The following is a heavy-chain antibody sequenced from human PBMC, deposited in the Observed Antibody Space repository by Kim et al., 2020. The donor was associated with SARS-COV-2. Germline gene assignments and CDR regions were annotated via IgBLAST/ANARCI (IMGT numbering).Heavy chain of an antibody. J-gene: IGHJ5*02. V-gene: IGHV1-69*01. Sequence: KFQGRVTITADESTSTAYMELSSLRSEDTAVYYCARAKTVYSSVPNWFDPWGQGTLVTVSS. CDR3: ARAKTVYSSVPNWFDP. D-gene: IGHD6-19*01.